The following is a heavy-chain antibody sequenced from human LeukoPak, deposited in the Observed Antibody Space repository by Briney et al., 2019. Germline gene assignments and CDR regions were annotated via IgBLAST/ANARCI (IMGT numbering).Heavy chain of an antibody. J-gene: IGHJ4*02. CDR2: IKHDGNEK. D-gene: IGHD3-10*01. CDR1: GFTFSTYW. Sequence: GGSLRLSCAASGFTFSTYWMTWVRQAPGKGLEWVANIKHDGNEKKYVDSVRGRFTISRDNAKNSLYLQMNSLRAEDTAFYYCASRLSTASGIYFGYWGQGILVTVSS. V-gene: IGHV3-7*03. CDR3: ASRLSTASGIYFGY.